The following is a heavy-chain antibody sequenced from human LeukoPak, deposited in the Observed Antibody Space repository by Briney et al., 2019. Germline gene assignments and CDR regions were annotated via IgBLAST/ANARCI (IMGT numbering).Heavy chain of an antibody. CDR2: IYYSGST. J-gene: IGHJ6*02. Sequence: PSETLSLTCTVSGGSISSYYWSWIRQPPGKGLEWIGYIYYSGSTNCNPSLKSRVTISVDTSKNQFSLKLSSVTAADTAVYYCARDESGYCSGGSCSSMDVWGQGTTVTVSS. V-gene: IGHV4-59*01. CDR3: ARDESGYCSGGSCSSMDV. CDR1: GGSISSYY. D-gene: IGHD2-15*01.